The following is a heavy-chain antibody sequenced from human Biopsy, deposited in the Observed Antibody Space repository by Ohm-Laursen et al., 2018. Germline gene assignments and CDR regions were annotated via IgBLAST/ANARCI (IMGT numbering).Heavy chain of an antibody. CDR3: ARDVGSSGWYYYGMDV. CDR2: TRNNGKTYTK. CDR1: GFTFSDHY. J-gene: IGHJ6*02. D-gene: IGHD6-19*01. V-gene: IGHV3-72*01. Sequence: SLRLSCAASGFTFSDHYMEWVRQAPGKGLEWVGRTRNNGKTYTKEYAASVKGRFTISRDDSKNSLYLQMNSLKTEDTAVYFCARDVGSSGWYYYGMDVWGQGTTVTVSS.